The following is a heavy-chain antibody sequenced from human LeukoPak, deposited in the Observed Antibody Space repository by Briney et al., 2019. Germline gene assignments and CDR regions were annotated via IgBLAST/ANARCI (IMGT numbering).Heavy chain of an antibody. CDR1: GGTFSSYA. V-gene: IGHV1-69*05. D-gene: IGHD2-2*01. J-gene: IGHJ6*03. CDR3: ASPGEYCSSTSCSLHYYYMDV. CDR2: IIPIFGTA. Sequence: ASVKVSCKASGGTFSSYAISWVRQAPGQGLEWMGGIIPIFGTANYAQKFQGRVTITTDESTSTAYMELSSLRSEDTAVYYCASPGEYCSSTSCSLHYYYMDVWGKGTTVTVSS.